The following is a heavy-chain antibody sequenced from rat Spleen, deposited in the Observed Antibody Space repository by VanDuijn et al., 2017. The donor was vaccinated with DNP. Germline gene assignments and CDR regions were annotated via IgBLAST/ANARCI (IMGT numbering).Heavy chain of an antibody. V-gene: IGHV1-43*01. J-gene: IGHJ2*01. CDR3: ARWNDGLDY. CDR1: GYTFTSYY. Sequence: QVQLQQSGAELAKPGSSVKISCKGSGYTFTSYYLSWIKQTTGQGLDYIGYINTRTGGSNYNAKFKGKATLTVDKSSSTAFMQLSGLTPDDSAVYYCARWNDGLDYWGQGVMVTVSS. D-gene: IGHD1-12*02. CDR2: INTRTGGS.